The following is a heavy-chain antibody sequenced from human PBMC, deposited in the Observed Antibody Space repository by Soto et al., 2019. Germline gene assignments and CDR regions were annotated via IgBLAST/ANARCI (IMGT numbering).Heavy chain of an antibody. D-gene: IGHD1-7*01. Sequence: EVQLVESGGGLVQPGGSLRLSCAASGFTFSSYWMHWVRQAPGKGLVWVSRINSDGSSTSYTDSVKGRFTISRDNAKNTLYLQMNSLRAEDTAVYYSAQSNSLYYYYYGMDVWGQGTTVTVSS. J-gene: IGHJ6*02. CDR2: INSDGSST. V-gene: IGHV3-74*01. CDR1: GFTFSSYW. CDR3: AQSNSLYYYYYGMDV.